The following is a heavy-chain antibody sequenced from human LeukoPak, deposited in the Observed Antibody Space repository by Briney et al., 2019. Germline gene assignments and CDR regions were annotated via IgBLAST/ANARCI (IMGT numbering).Heavy chain of an antibody. J-gene: IGHJ4*02. V-gene: IGHV3-23*01. Sequence: QPGGSLRLSCAASGFTFSHYWMTWVRQAPGKGLEWVSAITYSGGNTYYADSVKGRFTISRDNSKNTLYMQMNSLRAEDSAVYYCAKDGPGCGGDCYSDFWGQGTLVTVSS. D-gene: IGHD2-21*02. CDR1: GFTFSHYW. CDR2: ITYSGGNT. CDR3: AKDGPGCGGDCYSDF.